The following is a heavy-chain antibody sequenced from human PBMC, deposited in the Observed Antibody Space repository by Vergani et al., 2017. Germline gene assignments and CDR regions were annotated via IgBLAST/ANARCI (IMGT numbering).Heavy chain of an antibody. J-gene: IGHJ4*02. D-gene: IGHD2-2*01. CDR1: GYTFTGYY. CDR2: INPNSGGT. CDR3: ARDPGVVVVPAAMVFDY. V-gene: IGHV1-2*02. Sequence: QVQLVQSGAEVKKPGASVKVSCKASGYTFTGYYMHWVRQAPGQGLEWMGWINPNSGGTNYAQKFQGRGTMTRDTSISTAYMELSRLRSDDTAVHYCARDPGVVVVPAAMVFDYWGQGTLVTVSS.